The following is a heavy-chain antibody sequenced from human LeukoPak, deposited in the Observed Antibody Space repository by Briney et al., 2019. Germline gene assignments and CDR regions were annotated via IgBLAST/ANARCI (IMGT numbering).Heavy chain of an antibody. CDR2: IWYDGSNK. Sequence: SGGSLRLSCAASGFTFSSYGMHWARQAPGKGLEWVAVIWYDGSNKYYADSVKGRFTISRDNSKNTLYLQMNSLRAEDTAVYYCARDRGAYDSSGPNFDYWGQGTLVTVSS. J-gene: IGHJ4*02. V-gene: IGHV3-33*01. CDR1: GFTFSSYG. CDR3: ARDRGAYDSSGPNFDY. D-gene: IGHD3-22*01.